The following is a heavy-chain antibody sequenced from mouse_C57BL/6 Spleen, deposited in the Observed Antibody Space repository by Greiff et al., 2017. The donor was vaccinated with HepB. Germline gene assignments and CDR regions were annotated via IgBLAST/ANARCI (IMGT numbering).Heavy chain of an antibody. CDR1: GYTLTSYW. CDR2: INPSNGRN. Sequence: VQLQQPGAELVNPGASVNLSCKASGYTLTSYWMHWVKQRPGQGLEWIGEINPSNGRNNYNEKFKSKATLTVDKSSSTAYMQLSSPTSEDSAVYYCARLLINFDYWGQGTTLTVSS. V-gene: IGHV1S81*02. CDR3: ARLLINFDY. J-gene: IGHJ2*01. D-gene: IGHD2-1*01.